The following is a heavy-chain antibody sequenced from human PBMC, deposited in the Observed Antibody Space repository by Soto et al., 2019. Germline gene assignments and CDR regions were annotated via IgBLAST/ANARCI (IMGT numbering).Heavy chain of an antibody. CDR1: GYTSTSYD. V-gene: IGHV1-8*01. D-gene: IGHD3-9*01. CDR2: MNPNSGNT. Sequence: GDSVQVSCMDSGYTSTSYDINWVRQVTGQGLEWMGWMNPNSGNTGYAQKFQGRVTMTRNTSISTAYMELSSLRSEDTAVYYCARAGVVTSLRYLDWSYRPYYNY. J-gene: IGHJ6*01. CDR3: ARAGVVTSLRYLDWSYRPYYNY.